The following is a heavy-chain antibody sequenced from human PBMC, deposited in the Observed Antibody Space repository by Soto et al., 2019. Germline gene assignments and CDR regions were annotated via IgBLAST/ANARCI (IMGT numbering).Heavy chain of an antibody. Sequence: QVHLVQSGAEVKKPGSSVKVSCKTSGGSFNNYAVSWVRQAPGQGLEWMGGIIPNFDTPNYAQKVQDRVTIIADESTSTVDMELRSLRSNDTAVYYCAVAMVREILIFESSGMHVWGQGTTVIVSS. CDR3: AVAMVREILIFESSGMHV. CDR2: IIPNFDTP. V-gene: IGHV1-69*01. D-gene: IGHD3-10*01. CDR1: GGSFNNYA. J-gene: IGHJ6*02.